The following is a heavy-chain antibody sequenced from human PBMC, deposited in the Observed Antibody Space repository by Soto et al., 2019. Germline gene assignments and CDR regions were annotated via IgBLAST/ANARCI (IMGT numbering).Heavy chain of an antibody. D-gene: IGHD3-22*01. V-gene: IGHV1-69*13. CDR1: GGTFSSYA. J-gene: IGHJ3*02. CDR2: IIPIFGTA. CDR3: ARDWDCSGYPGWDAFDI. Sequence: ASVKVSCKASGGTFSSYAISWVRQAPGQGLEWMGGIIPIFGTANYAQKFQGRVTITADESTSTAYMELSSLRSEDTAVYYCARDWDCSGYPGWDAFDIWGQGTMVTVSS.